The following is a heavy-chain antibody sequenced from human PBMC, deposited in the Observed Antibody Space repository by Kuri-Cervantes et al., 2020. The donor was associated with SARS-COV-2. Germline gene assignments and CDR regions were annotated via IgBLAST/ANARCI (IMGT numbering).Heavy chain of an antibody. CDR3: ARQGSSGWYLGY. J-gene: IGHJ4*02. V-gene: IGHV3-23*01. D-gene: IGHD6-19*01. Sequence: GESLKISCAASGFTFSSYAMSWVRQAPGKGLEWVSAISGSGGSTYYADSVKGRFTISRDNSKNTLYLQMNSLRAEDTAVYYCARQGSSGWYLGYWGQGTLVTVSS. CDR1: GFTFSSYA. CDR2: ISGSGGST.